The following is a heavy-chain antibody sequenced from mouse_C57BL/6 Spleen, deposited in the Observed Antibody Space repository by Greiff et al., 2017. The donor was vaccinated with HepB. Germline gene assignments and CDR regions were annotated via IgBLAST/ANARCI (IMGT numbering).Heavy chain of an antibody. V-gene: IGHV5-2*01. CDR3: ARRGTGSWFAY. Sequence: EVHLVESGGGLVQPGESLKLSCESYEYEFPSHDMSWVRKTPEKRLELVAAINSDGGSTYYPDTMERRFIISRDNTKKTRYLQMSSLRSEDTALYYCARRGTGSWFAYWGQGTLVTVSA. CDR1: EYEFPSHD. J-gene: IGHJ3*01. CDR2: INSDGGST. D-gene: IGHD3-3*01.